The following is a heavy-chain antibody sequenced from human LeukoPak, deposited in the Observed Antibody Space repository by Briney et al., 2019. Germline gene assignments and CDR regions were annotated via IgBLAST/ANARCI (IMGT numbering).Heavy chain of an antibody. Sequence: GGSLRLSCAASGFTFSSYGMHWVRQAPGKGLEWVAYIRYDGSNKHYADSVKGRYTISRDNSKTTLYLQMNSLRPEDTALYYCAKTYYDILTGDFDYWGQGTLVTVSS. V-gene: IGHV3-30*02. D-gene: IGHD3-9*01. CDR2: IRYDGSNK. CDR1: GFTFSSYG. J-gene: IGHJ4*02. CDR3: AKTYYDILTGDFDY.